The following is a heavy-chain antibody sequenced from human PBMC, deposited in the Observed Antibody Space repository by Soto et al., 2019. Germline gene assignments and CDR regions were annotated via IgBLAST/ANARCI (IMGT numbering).Heavy chain of an antibody. CDR1: GFTFSSFW. Sequence: EVQLVESGGGLVQPGGSLRLSCAASGFTFSSFWMHWVRQAPGEGLVWVSRINSDGSNTNYADSVKGRFTISRDNAKNTRYMQMTSLRAEDTAVSHCARGGVPAAMSYWGPGTLVTVSS. V-gene: IGHV3-74*01. J-gene: IGHJ4*02. CDR2: INSDGSNT. D-gene: IGHD2-2*01. CDR3: ARGGVPAAMSY.